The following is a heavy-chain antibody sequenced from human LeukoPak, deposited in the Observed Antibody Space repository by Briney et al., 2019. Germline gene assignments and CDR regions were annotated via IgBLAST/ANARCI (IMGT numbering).Heavy chain of an antibody. CDR3: AKVVDFWSGYPSSDP. Sequence: GGSLRLSCAASGFTFSSYAMSWVRQAPGKGLEWVSGISGSGGSTYYADSVKGRFTISRDNSKNTLYLQMNSLRAEDTAVYYCAKVVDFWSGYPSSDPWGQGTLVTVSS. V-gene: IGHV3-23*01. J-gene: IGHJ5*02. CDR1: GFTFSSYA. D-gene: IGHD3-3*01. CDR2: ISGSGGST.